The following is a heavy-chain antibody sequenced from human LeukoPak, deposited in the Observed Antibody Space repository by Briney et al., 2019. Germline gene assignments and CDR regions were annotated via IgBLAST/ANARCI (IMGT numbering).Heavy chain of an antibody. Sequence: GGSLRLSCAASGFTFNNYGMHWVRQAPGKGLEWVAFIRYDGSNKYYADSVKGRFSISRDNAKNSLYLQMNSLRAEDTAVYYCARDLLGWELHYFDYWGQGTLVTVSS. V-gene: IGHV3-30*02. J-gene: IGHJ4*02. CDR3: ARDLLGWELHYFDY. CDR1: GFTFNNYG. D-gene: IGHD1-26*01. CDR2: IRYDGSNK.